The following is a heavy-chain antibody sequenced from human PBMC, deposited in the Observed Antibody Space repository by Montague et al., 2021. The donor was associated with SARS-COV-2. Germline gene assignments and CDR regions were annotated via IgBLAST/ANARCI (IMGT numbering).Heavy chain of an antibody. D-gene: IGHD6-13*01. CDR1: GFTFGDYA. CDR3: AKDIATAAQYYIDY. V-gene: IGHV3-9*01. Sequence: SLRLSCAASGFTFGDYAMHWVRQAPGKGLEWVSGITWNSGTISYADSVKGRFTISRDNGKNSLYLQMNSLGIDDTALYYCAKDIATAAQYYIDYWGQGSLVPVSP. CDR2: ITWNSGTI. J-gene: IGHJ4*02.